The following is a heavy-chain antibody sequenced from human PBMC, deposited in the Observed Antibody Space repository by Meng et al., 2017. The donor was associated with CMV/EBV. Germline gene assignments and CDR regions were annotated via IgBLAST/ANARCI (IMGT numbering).Heavy chain of an antibody. J-gene: IGHJ3*02. D-gene: IGHD2-2*01. CDR1: GGTFSSYA. V-gene: IGHV1-69*05. CDR2: IIPIFGTA. CDR3: ARGLPAADPDAFDI. Sequence: SVKVSCKASGGTFSSYAISWVRQAPGQGLEWMGGIIPIFGTANYAQKFQGRVTITTDESTSTAYMELSSLRSEDTAVHYCARGLPAADPDAFDIWGQGTMVTVSS.